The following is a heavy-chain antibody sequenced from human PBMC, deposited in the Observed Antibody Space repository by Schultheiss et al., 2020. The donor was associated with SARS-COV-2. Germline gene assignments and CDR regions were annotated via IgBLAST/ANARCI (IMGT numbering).Heavy chain of an antibody. D-gene: IGHD1-7*01. CDR3: ARDLELSVSHNSYYGMDV. CDR1: GFTFSSYW. J-gene: IGHJ6*02. CDR2: ISYDGSNT. V-gene: IGHV3-30-3*01. Sequence: GGSLRLSCAASGFTFSSYWMSWVRQAPGKGLEWVAVISYDGSNTYYADSVKGRFTISRDISKNTLYLQMNSLRAEDTAVYYCARDLELSVSHNSYYGMDVWGQGTTVTVSS.